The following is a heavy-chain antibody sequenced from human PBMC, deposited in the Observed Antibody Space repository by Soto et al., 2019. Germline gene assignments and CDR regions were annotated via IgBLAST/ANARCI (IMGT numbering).Heavy chain of an antibody. CDR3: ARRRTDHRNYVAPPTTNWFAP. J-gene: IGHJ5*02. Sequence: SETLSLTCTVAGGSISSYYWSWIRQPPGKGLEWIGYIYYSGSTNYNPSLKSRVTISVDTSKNQFSLKLSSVTAADTAVYYCARRRTDHRNYVAPPTTNWFAPGGKGPLVTVSP. CDR2: IYYSGST. D-gene: IGHD4-4*01. V-gene: IGHV4-59*08. CDR1: GGSISSYY.